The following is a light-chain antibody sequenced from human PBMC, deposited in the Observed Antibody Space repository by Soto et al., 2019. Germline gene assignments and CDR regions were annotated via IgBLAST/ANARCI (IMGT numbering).Light chain of an antibody. CDR1: SSDVGGYNY. Sequence: QSVLTQPPSASGSPGQSVTISCTGTSSDVGGYNYVSWYQQHPDKAPKLMIYEVSKRPSGVPDRFSGSKSGNTASLTVSGLQAEDEADYYCSLYAGGNIFYVFGTGTKLTVL. CDR2: EVS. J-gene: IGLJ1*01. CDR3: SLYAGGNIFYV. V-gene: IGLV2-8*01.